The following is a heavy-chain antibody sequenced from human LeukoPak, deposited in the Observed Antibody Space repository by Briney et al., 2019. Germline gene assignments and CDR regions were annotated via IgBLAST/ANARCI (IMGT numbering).Heavy chain of an antibody. CDR3: ARVNVCPRCHFDY. Sequence: GGSLRLSCAASGFTFSSYGIHWVRQAPGKGLEWVAVISYDGSNKNYADSVKGRFTISRDNAKNTLYLQMNTLRAEDTAVYYCARVNVCPRCHFDYWGQGTLVTVSS. D-gene: IGHD3-16*01. CDR1: GFTFSSYG. V-gene: IGHV3-30*03. J-gene: IGHJ4*02. CDR2: ISYDGSNK.